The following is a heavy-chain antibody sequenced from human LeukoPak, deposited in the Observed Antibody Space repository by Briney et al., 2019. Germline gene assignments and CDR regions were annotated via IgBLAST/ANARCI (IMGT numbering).Heavy chain of an antibody. D-gene: IGHD4-11*01. Sequence: ASVKVSCKASGYTFTSYGISWVRQAPGQGLEWMGWISAYNGNTNYAQKLQGRVTMTTGTSTSTAYMELRSLRSDDTAVYYCARDPRTTIDYYYYGMDVWGQGTTVTVSS. CDR1: GYTFTSYG. V-gene: IGHV1-18*01. CDR2: ISAYNGNT. CDR3: ARDPRTTIDYYYYGMDV. J-gene: IGHJ6*02.